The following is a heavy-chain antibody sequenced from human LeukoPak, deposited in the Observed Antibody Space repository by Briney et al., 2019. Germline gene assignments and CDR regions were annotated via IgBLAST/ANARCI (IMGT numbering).Heavy chain of an antibody. D-gene: IGHD2-15*01. Sequence: SETLSLTCTVSGGSISSGDYYWSWIRQPPGKGLEWIGYIYYSGSTYYNPSLKSRVTISVDTSKNQFSLKLSSVTAADTAVYYCARELRYCSGGSCYDYYYYYYMDVWGKGTTVTVSS. CDR1: GGSISSGDYY. V-gene: IGHV4-30-4*08. J-gene: IGHJ6*03. CDR3: ARELRYCSGGSCYDYYYYYYMDV. CDR2: IYYSGST.